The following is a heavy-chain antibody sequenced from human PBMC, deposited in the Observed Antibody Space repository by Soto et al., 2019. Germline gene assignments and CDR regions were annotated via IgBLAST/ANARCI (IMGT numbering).Heavy chain of an antibody. D-gene: IGHD1-1*01. V-gene: IGHV1-2*02. CDR3: ARDLYIWNDANCFDP. Sequence: ASVKVSCKASGYTFTGYYMHWVRQAPGQGLEWMGWINPNSGGTNYAQKFQGRVTMTRDTSISTAYMELSRLRSDDTAVYYCARDLYIWNDANCFDPCCQGTLVTVS. CDR1: GYTFTGYY. J-gene: IGHJ5*02. CDR2: INPNSGGT.